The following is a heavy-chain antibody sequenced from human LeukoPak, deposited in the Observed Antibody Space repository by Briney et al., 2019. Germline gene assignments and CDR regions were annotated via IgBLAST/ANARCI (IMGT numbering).Heavy chain of an antibody. J-gene: IGHJ4*02. CDR1: GGPISNYY. CDR3: ARNLIPEQLVLNF. D-gene: IGHD6-13*01. Sequence: PSETLSLTCTVSGGPISNYYWNWIRQPPGKGLEWIGYIYYTGGTNYNPSLKSRVTMSVDTSKNQFSLNLKSVTPEDTAVYYCARNLIPEQLVLNFWGQGTLVTVSS. V-gene: IGHV4-59*01. CDR2: IYYTGGT.